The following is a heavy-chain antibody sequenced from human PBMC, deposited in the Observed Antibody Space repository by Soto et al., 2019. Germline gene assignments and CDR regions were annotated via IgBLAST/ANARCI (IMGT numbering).Heavy chain of an antibody. CDR3: ARSGGLDRDFNY. CDR2: IIPMFDTP. D-gene: IGHD2-15*01. J-gene: IGHJ4*02. V-gene: IGHV1-69*12. CDR1: GGTFSSDS. Sequence: QVQLVQSGAEVKKPGSSVKVSCKASGGTFSSDSFSWVRQAPGQGLEWMGGIIPMFDTPIYAQKFQDRVTTTVDESTSTAYMQLSSLRSGDTAVYYCARSGGLDRDFNYWGQGSLVTVSS.